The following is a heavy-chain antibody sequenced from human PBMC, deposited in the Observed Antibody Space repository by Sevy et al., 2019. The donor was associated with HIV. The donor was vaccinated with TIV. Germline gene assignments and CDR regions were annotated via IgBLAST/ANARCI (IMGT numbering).Heavy chain of an antibody. CDR2: ISSSSTYI. CDR1: GFTIRTYN. J-gene: IGHJ6*02. Sequence: GGSLRLSCAASGFTIRTYNMNWVRQAPGKGLEWVSSISSSSTYIYYADSVKGRFTISRDNAKNSLYLQMSSLRAEDTAVYYCARDLVIPARTDYFYYGMDVWGQGTTVTVS. D-gene: IGHD2-15*01. CDR3: ARDLVIPARTDYFYYGMDV. V-gene: IGHV3-21*01.